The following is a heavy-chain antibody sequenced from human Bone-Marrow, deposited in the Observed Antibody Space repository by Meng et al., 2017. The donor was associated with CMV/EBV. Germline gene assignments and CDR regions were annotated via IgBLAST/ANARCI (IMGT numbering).Heavy chain of an antibody. CDR2: ISSSSSTI. J-gene: IGHJ6*02. CDR3: ARDRYGSSAHYYYYYGMDV. Sequence: GESLKISCAASGFTFSSYGMHWVRQAPGKGLEWVSYISSSSSTIYYADSVKGRFTISRDNAKNSLYLQMNSLRAEDTAVYYCARDRYGSSAHYYYYYGMDVWGQGTTVTVSS. CDR1: GFTFSSYG. D-gene: IGHD6-6*01. V-gene: IGHV3-48*04.